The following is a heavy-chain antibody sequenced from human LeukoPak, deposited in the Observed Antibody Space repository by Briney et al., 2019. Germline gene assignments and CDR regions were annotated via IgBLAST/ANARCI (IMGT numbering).Heavy chain of an antibody. Sequence: GGSLRLSCAASGFTFSSYWMHWVRQAPGKGLVWVSRINTDGSSTSYADSVKGRFTISGDNAKNTLYLQMNSLRAEDTAVYYCARVPLIAAAIDYWGQGTLVTVSS. D-gene: IGHD6-13*01. CDR3: ARVPLIAAAIDY. CDR2: INTDGSST. CDR1: GFTFSSYW. J-gene: IGHJ4*02. V-gene: IGHV3-74*01.